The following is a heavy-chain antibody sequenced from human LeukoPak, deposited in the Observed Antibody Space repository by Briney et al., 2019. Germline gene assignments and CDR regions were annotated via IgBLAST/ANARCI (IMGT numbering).Heavy chain of an antibody. CDR2: ITNIGST. CDR1: GGSISSYY. V-gene: IGHV4-59*01. J-gene: IGHJ5*02. CDR3: ARVRGWLQQSNWFDP. Sequence: SETLPLTCTVSGGSISSYYWSWIRQSPGKGLEWIGYITNIGSTNYNPSLKSRVTISGDTSRNQFSLKLSSVTAADTAVYYCARVRGWLQQSNWFDPWGQGTLVSVSS. D-gene: IGHD5-24*01.